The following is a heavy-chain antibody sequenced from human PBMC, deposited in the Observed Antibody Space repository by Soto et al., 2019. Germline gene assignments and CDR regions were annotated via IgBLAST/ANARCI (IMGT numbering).Heavy chain of an antibody. J-gene: IGHJ3*01. D-gene: IGHD2-8*01. Sequence: EVQLVESGGGLVQPGGSLRLSCAASGFTFSFYAMHWVRQAPGKGLEYVSAISSNGVATYHANSVKGRFTISRDNSKNTLYLQPGSLRAGDMAVYFRAGGGYCTNGVCARSFDLWGQGTLVTVSS. CDR1: GFTFSFYA. CDR2: ISSNGVAT. CDR3: AGGGYCTNGVCARSFDL. V-gene: IGHV3-64*01.